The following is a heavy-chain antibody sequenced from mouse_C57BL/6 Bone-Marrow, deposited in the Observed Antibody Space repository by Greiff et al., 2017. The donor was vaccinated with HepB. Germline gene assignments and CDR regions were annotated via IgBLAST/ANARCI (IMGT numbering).Heavy chain of an antibody. CDR3: ARDPLYWYFDV. J-gene: IGHJ1*03. Sequence: VQLQQSGPGLVKPSQSLSLTCSVTGYSITSGYYWNWIRQFPGNKLEWMGYISYDGSNNYNPSLKNRISITRDTSKNQFFLKLNSVTTEDTATYYCARDPLYWYFDVWGTGTTVTVSS. CDR1: GYSITSGYY. V-gene: IGHV3-6*01. CDR2: ISYDGSN.